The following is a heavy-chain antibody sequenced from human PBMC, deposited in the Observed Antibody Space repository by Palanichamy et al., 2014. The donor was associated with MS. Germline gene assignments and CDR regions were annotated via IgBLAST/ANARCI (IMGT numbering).Heavy chain of an antibody. CDR2: ISAYNGNT. Sequence: VQLVQSGAEVKKPGASVKVSCQASGYMFTGYGISWVRQAPGQGLEWMGWISAYNGNTNYAQNLQDRVTMTTDTSTTTAYMELRSLTSDDTAVYYCARGFGRYYYGTGSFSDWGQGTLVTVSS. CDR3: ARGFGRYYYGTGSFSD. J-gene: IGHJ4*02. V-gene: IGHV1-18*01. D-gene: IGHD3-10*01. CDR1: GYMFTGYG.